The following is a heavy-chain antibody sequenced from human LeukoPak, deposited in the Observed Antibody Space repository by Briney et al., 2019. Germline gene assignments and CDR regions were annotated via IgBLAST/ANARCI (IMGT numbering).Heavy chain of an antibody. CDR3: ARGGSLGY. J-gene: IGHJ4*02. V-gene: IGHV3-7*05. CDR2: IKQEESEK. D-gene: IGHD3-16*01. Sequence: GGSLRLSCAAPGFTFSDFWMSWVRQAPGKGLEWVANIKQEESEKYYVDSVKGRFTISRDNAKNPLYLQMNSRRGDDTAVYYCARGGSLGYWGQGTLVTASS. CDR1: GFTFSDFW.